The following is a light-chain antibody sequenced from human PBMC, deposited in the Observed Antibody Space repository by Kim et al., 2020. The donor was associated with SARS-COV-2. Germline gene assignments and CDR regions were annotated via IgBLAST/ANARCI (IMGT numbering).Light chain of an antibody. CDR2: DVS. V-gene: IGLV2-14*03. Sequence: GQSFNSACTGTSSDVGGYKNVSCYQQHPGKAPKLMIYDVSNRPSGVSNRFSGSKSGNTASLTISGLQAEDEADYYCSSYTSSSTRVFGGGTQLTVL. CDR3: SSYTSSSTRV. CDR1: SSDVGGYKN. J-gene: IGLJ3*02.